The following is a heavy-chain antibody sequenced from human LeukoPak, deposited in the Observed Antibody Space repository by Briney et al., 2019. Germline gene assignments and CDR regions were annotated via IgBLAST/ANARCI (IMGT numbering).Heavy chain of an antibody. V-gene: IGHV3-49*04. CDR2: IRSKAYGGTT. CDR1: GFTFGDYA. Sequence: GGSLRLSCTASGFTFGDYAMSWVRQAPGKGLEWVGFIRSKAYGGTTEYAASVKGRFTISRDDSKSIAYLQMNSLKTEDTAVYYCTTPLRYSGYDLGFDYWGQGTLVTVSS. CDR3: TTPLRYSGYDLGFDY. J-gene: IGHJ4*02. D-gene: IGHD5-12*01.